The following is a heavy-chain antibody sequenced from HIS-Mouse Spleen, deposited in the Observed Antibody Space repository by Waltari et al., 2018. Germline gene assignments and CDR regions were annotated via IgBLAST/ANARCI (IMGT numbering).Heavy chain of an antibody. CDR1: GGSISSSSYY. J-gene: IGHJ2*01. V-gene: IGHV4-39*07. CDR2: IYYRWGT. D-gene: IGHD6-13*01. Sequence: QLQLQESGPGLVKPSETLSLTCTVSGGSISSSSYYWGWIRQPPGKGLEWIGSIYYRWGTSSNPSLKSRVTISVDTSKNQFSLKLSSVTAADTAVYYCAREIPYSSSWYDWYFDLWGRGTLVTVSS. CDR3: AREIPYSSSWYDWYFDL.